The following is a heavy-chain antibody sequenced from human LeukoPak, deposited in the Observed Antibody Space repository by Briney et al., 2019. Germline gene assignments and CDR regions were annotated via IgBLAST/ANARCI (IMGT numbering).Heavy chain of an antibody. D-gene: IGHD3-22*01. J-gene: IGHJ4*02. CDR2: INSDGSST. Sequence: PGGSLRLSCVASGSTFTSYWMHWVRQAPGKELVWVSRINSDGSSTNHADSVKGRFTISRDNAKNTLYLQMNSLRAEDTAVYYCAMGPYYYDSSGYYYWGQGTLVTVSS. CDR1: GSTFTSYW. V-gene: IGHV3-74*01. CDR3: AMGPYYYDSSGYYY.